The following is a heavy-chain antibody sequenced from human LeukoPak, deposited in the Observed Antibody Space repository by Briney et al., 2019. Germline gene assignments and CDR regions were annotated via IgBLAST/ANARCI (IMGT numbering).Heavy chain of an antibody. J-gene: IGHJ4*02. CDR2: ISGSGGST. V-gene: IGHV3-23*01. CDR3: VLPYDYGDYVFDY. D-gene: IGHD4-17*01. CDR1: GFSFSSYA. Sequence: GGSLRLSCAASGFSFSSYAMSWVRQAPGKGLEWVSAISGSGGSTYYADSVKGRFTISRDNSKNTLYLQMNSLRAEDTAVYYCVLPYDYGDYVFDYWGQGTLVTVSS.